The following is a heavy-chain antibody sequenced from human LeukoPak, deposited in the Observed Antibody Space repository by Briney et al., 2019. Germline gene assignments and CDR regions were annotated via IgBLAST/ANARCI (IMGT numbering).Heavy chain of an antibody. V-gene: IGHV4-38-2*02. CDR3: ARDATLAPFWSGYYSGHNWFDP. CDR1: GYSISSGYY. J-gene: IGHJ5*02. CDR2: IYHSGST. D-gene: IGHD3-3*01. Sequence: PSETLSLTCAVSGYSISSGYYWGWIRQPPGKGLEWIGSIYHSGSTYYNPSLKSRVTISVDTSKNQFSLKPSSVTAADTAVYYCARDATLAPFWSGYYSGHNWFDPWGQGTLVTVSS.